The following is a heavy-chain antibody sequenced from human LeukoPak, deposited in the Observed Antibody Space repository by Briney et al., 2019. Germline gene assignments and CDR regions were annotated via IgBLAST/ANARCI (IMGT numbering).Heavy chain of an antibody. V-gene: IGHV4-38-2*02. CDR2: IYHSGST. J-gene: IGHJ4*02. CDR3: AREDHSNYNY. Sequence: SETLSLTCTVSGYSISSGYYWGWIRQPPGKGLEWIGSIYHSGSTYYNPSLKSRVTISVDTSKNQFSLKLSSVTAADTAVYYCAREDHSNYNYWGQGTLVTVSS. D-gene: IGHD4-11*01. CDR1: GYSISSGYY.